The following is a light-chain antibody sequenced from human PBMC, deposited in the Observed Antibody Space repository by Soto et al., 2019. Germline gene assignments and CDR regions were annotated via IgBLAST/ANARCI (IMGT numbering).Light chain of an antibody. V-gene: IGKV1-39*01. CDR1: QSLSSR. CDR3: QQSFSPPYT. Sequence: IQMTQSPSSLSASVGDRVTITCRASQSLSSRLTWYQQKPGEAPKLLIYETSSLHSGVPSRFSGSGSETYFTLTINSLQPEDVATYCCQQSFSPPYTFGQGTKLEIK. J-gene: IGKJ2*01. CDR2: ETS.